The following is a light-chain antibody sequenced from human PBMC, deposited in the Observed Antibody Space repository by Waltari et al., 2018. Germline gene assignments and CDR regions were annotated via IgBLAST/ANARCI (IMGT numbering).Light chain of an antibody. CDR3: QHYVRLPAT. Sequence: EIVLTQSPDTLSLSPGERATLSCWASQSVGKYLAWYQQKPGQAPRLLIYHTSNRATGIPDRFSGSGSGTDFSLTISRLEPEDFAVYYCQHYVRLPATFGQGTKVEIK. CDR1: QSVGKY. J-gene: IGKJ1*01. CDR2: HTS. V-gene: IGKV3-20*01.